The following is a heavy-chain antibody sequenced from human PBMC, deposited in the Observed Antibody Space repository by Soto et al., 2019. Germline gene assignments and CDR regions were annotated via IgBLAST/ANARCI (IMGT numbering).Heavy chain of an antibody. CDR2: ISSNGAGT. Sequence: GGSLRLSCAASGFTFSKYAMTWARQAPGKGLEWVSAISSNGAGTYYADSVKGRFTISRDTSKNTLYLQMNSLRAEDTAVYYCAKDLWYDSSGYYLAYWGQGALVTVSS. D-gene: IGHD3-22*01. V-gene: IGHV3-23*01. CDR1: GFTFSKYA. J-gene: IGHJ4*02. CDR3: AKDLWYDSSGYYLAY.